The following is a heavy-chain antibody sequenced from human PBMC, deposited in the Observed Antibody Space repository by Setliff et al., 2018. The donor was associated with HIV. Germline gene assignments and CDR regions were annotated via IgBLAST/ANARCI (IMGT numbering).Heavy chain of an antibody. V-gene: IGHV4-59*11. D-gene: IGHD3-22*01. CDR1: GGSISSHY. Sequence: KTSETLSLTCTVSGGSISSHYWSWIRQPPGKGLEWIGYINDSGSTNYNPSLKSRVTISVDTSKNQFSLKLSSVTAADTAVYYYARDFRYDTSGSLTGYGLDVWGQGTTVTVS. CDR2: INDSGST. CDR3: ARDFRYDTSGSLTGYGLDV. J-gene: IGHJ6*02.